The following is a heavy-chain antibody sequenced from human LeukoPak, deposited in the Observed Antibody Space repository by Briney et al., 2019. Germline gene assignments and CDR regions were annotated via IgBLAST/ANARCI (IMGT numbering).Heavy chain of an antibody. CDR1: GYTFTSYA. Sequence: ASVKVSCKASGYTFTSYAMHWVRQAPGQRLEWMGWINAGNGNTKYSQKFQGRVTITRDTSASTAYMELRSLRSDDTAVYYCARVSFEYDFWSGYYTSLGYWGQGTLVTVSS. J-gene: IGHJ4*02. D-gene: IGHD3-3*01. V-gene: IGHV1-3*01. CDR3: ARVSFEYDFWSGYYTSLGY. CDR2: INAGNGNT.